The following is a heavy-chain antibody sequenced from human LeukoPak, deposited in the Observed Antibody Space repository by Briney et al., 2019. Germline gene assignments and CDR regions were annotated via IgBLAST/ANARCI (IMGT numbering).Heavy chain of an antibody. V-gene: IGHV3-21*01. D-gene: IGHD4-17*01. CDR1: GFTFSSYE. J-gene: IGHJ4*02. Sequence: GGSLRLSCAASGFTFSSYEMNWVRQAPGKGLEWVSSISSSSSYIYYADSVKGRFTISRDNAKNSLYLQMNSLRAEDTAVYYCARVSPNTVTTLQYFDYWGQGTLVTVSS. CDR2: ISSSSSYI. CDR3: ARVSPNTVTTLQYFDY.